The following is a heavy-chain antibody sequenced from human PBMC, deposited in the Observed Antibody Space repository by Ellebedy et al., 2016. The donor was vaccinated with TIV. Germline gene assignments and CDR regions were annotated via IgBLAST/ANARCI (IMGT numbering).Heavy chain of an antibody. CDR1: GFTFINNA. V-gene: IGHV3-23*01. CDR2: ISDSGGST. J-gene: IGHJ4*02. D-gene: IGHD3-22*01. CDR3: AKQRDSSAGSFDH. Sequence: GGSLRLSCAASGFTFINNAMSWVRQAPGKGLEWVSGISDSGGSTYYADSVKGRFTVSRDNSKNTLYLQMNSLRAEDTAVYYCAKQRDSSAGSFDHWGQGTLVTVSS.